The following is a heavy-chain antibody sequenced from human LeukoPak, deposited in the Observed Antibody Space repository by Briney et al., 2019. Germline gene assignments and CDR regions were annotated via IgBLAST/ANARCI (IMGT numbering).Heavy chain of an antibody. CDR3: ASGDRDSSNWSPQVDY. Sequence: SETLSLTCTVSGGSISSSSYYWDWIRQPPGKGLEWIGSIYYSGSTYYNPSLKSRVTISVDTSKNQFSLKLSSVTAADTAVYYCASGDRDSSNWSPQVDYWGQGTLVSVSS. CDR2: IYYSGST. J-gene: IGHJ4*02. CDR1: GGSISSSSYY. V-gene: IGHV4-39*01. D-gene: IGHD6-13*01.